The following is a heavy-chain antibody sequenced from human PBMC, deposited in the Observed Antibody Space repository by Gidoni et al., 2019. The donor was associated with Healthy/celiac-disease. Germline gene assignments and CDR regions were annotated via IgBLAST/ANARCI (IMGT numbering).Heavy chain of an antibody. V-gene: IGHV4-59*01. CDR3: ARNRDGYDLAFDY. D-gene: IGHD5-12*01. Sequence: QVLLQVSRPGLVTPPETLSLTCTVPGGSISSYYWSWIRQPPGKGLEWCGYIYYSGSTNYNPSLKSRVTISVDTSKNQFSLKLSSVTAADTAVYYCARNRDGYDLAFDYWGQGTLVTVSS. J-gene: IGHJ4*02. CDR1: GGSISSYY. CDR2: IYYSGST.